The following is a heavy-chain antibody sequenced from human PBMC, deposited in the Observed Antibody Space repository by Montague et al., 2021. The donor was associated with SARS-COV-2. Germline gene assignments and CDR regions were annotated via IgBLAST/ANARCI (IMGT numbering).Heavy chain of an antibody. J-gene: IGHJ3*01. V-gene: IGHV4-59*08. CDR1: GGPTASHY. D-gene: IGHD6-19*01. CDR3: ARGWAFDS. CDR2: VYYNGDT. Sequence: SETLSLTCTVSGGPTASHYWNWIRQSPGKRPEWIGYVYYNGDTKYNPSLQSRVTISIDTSENQFSLRLNSVTAADTAVYFCARGWAFDSWGQGRLVTVSS.